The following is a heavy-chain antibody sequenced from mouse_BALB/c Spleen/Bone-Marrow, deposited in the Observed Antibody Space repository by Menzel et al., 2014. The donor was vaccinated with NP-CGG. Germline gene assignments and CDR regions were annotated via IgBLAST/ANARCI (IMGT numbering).Heavy chain of an antibody. J-gene: IGHJ4*01. D-gene: IGHD1-1*01. CDR3: ARVGSSPYYYTIDY. V-gene: IGHV14-3*02. CDR2: IDPANGNT. Sequence: EVQLQQSGAELVKPGASVKLSCTASGFNIKDTYMHWVKQRPEQGLEWIGRIDPANGNTKYDPKFQGKATLTADTSSNTAYLQLSSLTSEDTAVYYCARVGSSPYYYTIDYWGQGTSVTVSS. CDR1: GFNIKDTY.